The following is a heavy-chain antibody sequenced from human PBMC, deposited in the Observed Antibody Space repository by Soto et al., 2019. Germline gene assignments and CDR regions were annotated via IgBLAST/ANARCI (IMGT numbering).Heavy chain of an antibody. D-gene: IGHD4-17*01. J-gene: IGHJ6*02. CDR2: ISSSSSYI. V-gene: IGHV3-21*01. CDR3: ARHHRTTVTSGASYYYYGMDV. CDR1: GFTFSSYS. Sequence: PGGSLRLSCAASGFTFSSYSMNWVRQAPGKGLEWVSSISSSSSYIYYADSVKGRFTISRDNAKNSLYLQMNSLRAEDTAVYYCARHHRTTVTSGASYYYYGMDVWGQGTTVTVSS.